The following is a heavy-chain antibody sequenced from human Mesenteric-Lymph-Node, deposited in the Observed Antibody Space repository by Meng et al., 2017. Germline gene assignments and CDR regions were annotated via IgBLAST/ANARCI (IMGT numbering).Heavy chain of an antibody. CDR3: AKHWLIGGSSYYFDS. CDR1: GFTFSSYS. V-gene: IGHV3-21*01. CDR2: ISSSSSYI. D-gene: IGHD3-10*01. Sequence: GESLKISCAASGFTFSSYSMNWVRQAPGKGLEWVSSISSSSSYIYYADSVKGRFTISRDNAKNSLYLQMSTLRAEDTAVYYCAKHWLIGGSSYYFDSWGQGTLVTVSS. J-gene: IGHJ4*02.